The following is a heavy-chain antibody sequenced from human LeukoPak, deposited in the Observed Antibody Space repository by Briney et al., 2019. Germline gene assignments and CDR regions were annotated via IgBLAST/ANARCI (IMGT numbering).Heavy chain of an antibody. D-gene: IGHD3-10*02. CDR1: GFTFSDYY. J-gene: IGHJ6*04. Sequence: VGSLRLSCEASGFTFSDYYMSWIRQAPGKGLEWLSYISTRGSTIYYADSVKGRFTISRDNAKNSLYLQMNSLRAEDTAVYYCAELGITMIGGVWGKGTTVTISS. CDR2: ISTRGSTI. V-gene: IGHV3-11*04. CDR3: AELGITMIGGV.